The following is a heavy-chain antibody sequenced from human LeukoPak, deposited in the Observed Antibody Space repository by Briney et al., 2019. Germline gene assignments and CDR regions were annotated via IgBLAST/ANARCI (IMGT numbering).Heavy chain of an antibody. Sequence: SETLSLTCTVSGDSISSYYWSWLRQPPGKELAWIGYIYYSGSTNYNPSLKSRVTISIDTSKNQFSLNLISVTAADTAVYYCARERYYYDSNGYPTYFDYWGQGTLVTVSS. CDR2: IYYSGST. J-gene: IGHJ4*02. CDR3: ARERYYYDSNGYPTYFDY. CDR1: GDSISSYY. V-gene: IGHV4-59*01. D-gene: IGHD3-22*01.